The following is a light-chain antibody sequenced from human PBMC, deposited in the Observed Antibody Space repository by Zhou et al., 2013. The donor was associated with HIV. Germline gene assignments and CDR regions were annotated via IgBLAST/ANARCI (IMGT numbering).Light chain of an antibody. CDR2: KAS. Sequence: DIRMTQSPSTLSASLGDRVTITCRASQSISDWLAWYQQKPGKAPKLLIYKASTLESGVPSRFSGSGSGTEFTLTISSLRPDDFSTYYCQQYSSYSVFSFGQGTNLEIK. J-gene: IGKJ2*01. CDR1: QSISDW. V-gene: IGKV1-5*03. CDR3: QQYSSYSVFS.